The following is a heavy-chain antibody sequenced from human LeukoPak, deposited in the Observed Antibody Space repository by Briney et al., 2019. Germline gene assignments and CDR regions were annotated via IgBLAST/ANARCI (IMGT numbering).Heavy chain of an antibody. CDR2: ISFDGSDK. D-gene: IGHD3-22*01. CDR3: AGRNHYDSKEIDY. J-gene: IGHJ4*02. V-gene: IGHV3-30*04. CDR1: GFTFSSYA. Sequence: GGSLRLSCAASGFTFSSYAMHWVRQAPGKGLEWVALISFDGSDKYYADSVKDRFTISRDNSKNTLYLQMNSLRAEDTAVYYCAGRNHYDSKEIDYWGQGTLVTVSS.